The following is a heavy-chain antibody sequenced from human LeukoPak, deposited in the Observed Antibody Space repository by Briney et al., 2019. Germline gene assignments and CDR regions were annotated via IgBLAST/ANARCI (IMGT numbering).Heavy chain of an antibody. CDR2: INLSGST. CDR1: GGSFSSYY. CDR3: ARGNLYYYDSSGYYFKFDY. D-gene: IGHD3-22*01. Sequence: SETLSLTCAVYGGSFSSYYWSWIRQPPGKGLEWIGEINLSGSTNYNSSLRSRVTISVDTSKNQFSLKLSSVTAADTAVYYCARGNLYYYDSSGYYFKFDYWGQGTLVTVSS. V-gene: IGHV4-34*01. J-gene: IGHJ4*02.